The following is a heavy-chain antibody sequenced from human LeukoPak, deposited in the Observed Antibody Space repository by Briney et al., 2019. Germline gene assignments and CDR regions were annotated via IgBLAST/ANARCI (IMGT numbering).Heavy chain of an antibody. D-gene: IGHD5-18*01. CDR3: ASGYSYGFDY. V-gene: IGHV4-34*01. CDR2: INHSGST. CDR1: GGSVRSYY. Sequence: SETLSLTCTVSGGSVRSYYWSWIRQPPGKGLEWIGEINHSGSTNYNPSLKSRVTISVDTSKNQFSLKLSPVTAADTAVYYCASGYSYGFDYWGQGTLVTVSS. J-gene: IGHJ4*02.